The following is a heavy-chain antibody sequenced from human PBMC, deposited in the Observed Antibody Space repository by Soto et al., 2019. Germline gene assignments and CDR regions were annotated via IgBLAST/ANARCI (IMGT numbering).Heavy chain of an antibody. J-gene: IGHJ6*02. CDR3: AKSPRLFSWYYYYYGMDV. V-gene: IGHV3-23*01. Sequence: GGSLRLSCAASGFTFSSYAMSWVRQAPGKGLEWVSAISGSGGSTYYADSVKGRFTISRDNSKNTLYLQMNSLRAEDTAVYYCAKSPRLFSWYYYYYGMDVWGQGTTVTVSS. CDR2: ISGSGGST. D-gene: IGHD6-13*01. CDR1: GFTFSSYA.